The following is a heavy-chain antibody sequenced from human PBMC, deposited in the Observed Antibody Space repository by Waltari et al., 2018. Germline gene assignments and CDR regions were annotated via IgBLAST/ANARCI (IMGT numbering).Heavy chain of an antibody. CDR2: INHSGST. V-gene: IGHV4-34*01. CDR1: GGSFSGYY. Sequence: QVQLQQWGAGLLKPSETLSLTCAVYGGSFSGYYWSWIRQPPGKGLEWIGEINHSGSTNYNPSLKSRVTRSVDTSKNQFSLKLSSVTAADTAVYYCARYTYDFWSGYSAYYFDYWGQGTLVTVSS. J-gene: IGHJ4*02. D-gene: IGHD3-3*01. CDR3: ARYTYDFWSGYSAYYFDY.